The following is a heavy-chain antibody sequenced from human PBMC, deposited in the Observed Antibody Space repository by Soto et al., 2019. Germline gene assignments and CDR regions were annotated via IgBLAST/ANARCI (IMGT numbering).Heavy chain of an antibody. J-gene: IGHJ4*02. CDR2: ISSSSSTI. D-gene: IGHD4-17*01. CDR1: GFTFSSYS. CDR3: AGDLNYGLFDD. V-gene: IGHV3-48*01. Sequence: EVQLVESGGGLVQPGGSLRLSCAASGFTFSSYSMHWVRQAPGKGLEWVSYISSSSSTIYYADSVKGRFTISRDNAKNPLYLQVNRLGAEYTAVYYCAGDLNYGLFDDWGQGTLVTVSS.